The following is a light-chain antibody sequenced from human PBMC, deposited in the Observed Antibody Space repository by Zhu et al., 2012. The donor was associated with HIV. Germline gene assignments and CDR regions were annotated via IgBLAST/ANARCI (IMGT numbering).Light chain of an antibody. J-gene: IGKJ4*01. Sequence: EIVLTQSPVTLSLSPGERATLSCRASQSVSSSYFAWYQHKPGQAPRLLIYGASTRATGIPDRFSGSGSGTDFTLTISRLEPEDFAVYYCQQYDGSPLTFGGGTEVES. CDR3: QQYDGSPLT. V-gene: IGKV3-20*01. CDR1: QSVSSSY. CDR2: GAS.